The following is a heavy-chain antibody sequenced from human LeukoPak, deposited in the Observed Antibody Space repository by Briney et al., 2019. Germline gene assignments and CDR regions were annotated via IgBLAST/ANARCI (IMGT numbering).Heavy chain of an antibody. V-gene: IGHV1-2*06. Sequence: AASVKVSCKTSGYTFTGYYMHWVRQAPGQGLEWMGRINPNSGDTNYAQKFQGRVTMTRDTSISTAYMELSRLRSDDTAVYYCARGLYYYDSSGYYYVDAFDIWGQGTMVTVSS. D-gene: IGHD3-22*01. CDR2: INPNSGDT. CDR1: GYTFTGYY. J-gene: IGHJ3*02. CDR3: ARGLYYYDSSGYYYVDAFDI.